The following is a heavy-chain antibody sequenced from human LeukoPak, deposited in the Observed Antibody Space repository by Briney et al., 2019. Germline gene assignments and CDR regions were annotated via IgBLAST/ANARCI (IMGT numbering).Heavy chain of an antibody. CDR1: GFTFSSYG. CDR2: IQYDGSNK. Sequence: GGSLRLSCAASGFTFSSYGMLWVRQAPGKGLEWVTFIQYDGSNKYYADSVKGRFTISGDNSKNTLYLQMNSLRPEDTAVYYCAKEGTRIGYDFWSGYFDYWGQGTLVTVSS. D-gene: IGHD3-3*01. J-gene: IGHJ4*02. CDR3: AKEGTRIGYDFWSGYFDY. V-gene: IGHV3-30*02.